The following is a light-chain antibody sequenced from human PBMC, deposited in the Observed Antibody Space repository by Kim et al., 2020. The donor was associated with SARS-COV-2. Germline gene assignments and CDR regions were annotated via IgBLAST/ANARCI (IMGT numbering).Light chain of an antibody. J-gene: IGLJ3*02. V-gene: IGLV3-27*01. Sequence: VYPGQTARITCSGDVLAKKYARWFQQKPGQAPALVIYKDSERPSGIPERFSGSSSGTTVTLTISGAQVDDEADYYCYSAADNNLGVFGGGTQLTVL. CDR3: YSAADNNLGV. CDR1: VLAKKY. CDR2: KDS.